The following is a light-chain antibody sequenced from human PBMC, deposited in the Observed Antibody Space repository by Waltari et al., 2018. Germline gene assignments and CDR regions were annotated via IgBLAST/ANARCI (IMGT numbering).Light chain of an antibody. V-gene: IGKV2-28*01. J-gene: IGKJ1*01. CDR1: QSLLHSNGNNN. CDR3: MQSLQALWT. Sequence: DIVVTQSPLSLPVTPGEPASISCRSSQSLLHSNGNNNLDWYLQKPGQSPQLLIYLGSNRASGVPDRFSGSGSGTDFTLKISRVEAEDVGVYYCMQSLQALWTFGQGTKVEIK. CDR2: LGS.